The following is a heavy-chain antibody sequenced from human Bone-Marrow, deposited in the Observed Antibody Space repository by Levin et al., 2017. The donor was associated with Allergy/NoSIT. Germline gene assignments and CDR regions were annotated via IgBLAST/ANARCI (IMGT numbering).Heavy chain of an antibody. CDR2: IVLSSGKT. CDR1: GFSFTNSA. Sequence: KISCKASGFSFTNSAVQWVRQARGQRLEWIGWIVLSSGKTQYAQRFQDRVTISRDMSTSTVSMEVSGLRSEDTAMYYCADHRNDAFEIWGQGTTVTVSS. CDR3: ADHRNDAFEI. J-gene: IGHJ3*02. V-gene: IGHV1-58*01.